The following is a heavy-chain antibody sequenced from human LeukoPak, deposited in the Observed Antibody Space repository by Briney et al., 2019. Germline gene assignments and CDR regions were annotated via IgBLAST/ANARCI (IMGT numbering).Heavy chain of an antibody. CDR3: TRGSIAYYYMDV. V-gene: IGHV4-59*01. CDR2: IYYSGST. J-gene: IGHJ6*03. Sequence: SETLSLTCTVSGGSISSYYWSWIRQPPGKGLEWIGNIYYSGSTNYNPSLKSRVTISVDTSKNQFSLKLGSVTAADTAVYYCTRGSIAYYYMDVWGKGTTVTISS. D-gene: IGHD3-22*01. CDR1: GGSISSYY.